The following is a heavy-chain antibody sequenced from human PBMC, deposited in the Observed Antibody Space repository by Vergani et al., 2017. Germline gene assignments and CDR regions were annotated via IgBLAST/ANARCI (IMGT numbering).Heavy chain of an antibody. D-gene: IGHD3-16*01. CDR3: ARDDKVIGGGNNWFDP. J-gene: IGHJ5*02. CDR1: GSSLSAYF. Sequence: QVQLQQWGPGLVKPSETLSLTCSVSGSSLSAYFWTWIRQPAGKGLEWIGRISVGGDTNHNPSLKSRVIMSVDTSKNQFFLRLSSVTAADTAVYYCARDDKVIGGGNNWFDPWGQGTLVIVSS. V-gene: IGHV4-4*07. CDR2: ISVGGDT.